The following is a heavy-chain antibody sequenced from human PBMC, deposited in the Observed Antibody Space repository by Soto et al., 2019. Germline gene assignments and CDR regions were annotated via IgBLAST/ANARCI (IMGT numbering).Heavy chain of an antibody. J-gene: IGHJ4*02. Sequence: EVQLVESGGGLVQPGGSLKLSCAASGFTFSGSAMHWVRQASGKGLEWVGRIRSKANSYATAYAASVKGRFTISRDDSKNTAYLQMNSLKTEDTAVYYCTRSDFDWFWIDYWGQGTLVTVSS. CDR3: TRSDFDWFWIDY. V-gene: IGHV3-73*01. CDR1: GFTFSGSA. CDR2: IRSKANSYAT. D-gene: IGHD3-9*01.